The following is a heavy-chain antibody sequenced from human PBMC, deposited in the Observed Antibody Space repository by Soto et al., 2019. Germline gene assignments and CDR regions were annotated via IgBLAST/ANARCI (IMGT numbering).Heavy chain of an antibody. V-gene: IGHV4-39*01. D-gene: IGHD3-10*01. CDR2: IYYSGST. J-gene: IGHJ6*02. Sequence: SETLSLTCTVSGGSISSSSYYWGWIRQPPGKGLEWIGSIYYSGSTYYNPSLKSRVTISVGTSKNQFSLKLSSVTAADTAVYYCARHTGSYGSSSLAYYYYGMDVWGQGTTVT. CDR3: ARHTGSYGSSSLAYYYYGMDV. CDR1: GGSISSSSYY.